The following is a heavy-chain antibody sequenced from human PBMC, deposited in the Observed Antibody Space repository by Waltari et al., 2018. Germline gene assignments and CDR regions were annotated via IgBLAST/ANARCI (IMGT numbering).Heavy chain of an antibody. CDR3: ARDRCNSTSCLSRGAFDI. CDR1: GGSISSYY. D-gene: IGHD2-2*01. J-gene: IGHJ3*02. V-gene: IGHV4-4*07. Sequence: QVQLQESGPGLVKPSETLSLTCTVPGGSISSYYWSWVRPPAGTGLEWIGRIYASGSTNYNPSLRSRVTMSVDTSKNHFSLRLTSVTAADTAVYYCARDRCNSTSCLSRGAFDIWGQGTMVTVSS. CDR2: IYASGST.